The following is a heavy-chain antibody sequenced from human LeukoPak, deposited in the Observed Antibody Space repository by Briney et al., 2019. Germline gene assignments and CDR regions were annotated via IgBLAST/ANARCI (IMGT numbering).Heavy chain of an antibody. Sequence: GGSLRLSCAASGFTFNSYGMHWVRQSPGKGLEWVAVISYDGSNKYYADSVKGRFTISRDNSKNTLYLQMNSLRAEDTAVYYCAREEAAVNDYWGQGTLVTVSS. J-gene: IGHJ4*02. CDR1: GFTFNSYG. CDR3: AREEAAVNDY. V-gene: IGHV3-30*03. CDR2: ISYDGSNK. D-gene: IGHD4-23*01.